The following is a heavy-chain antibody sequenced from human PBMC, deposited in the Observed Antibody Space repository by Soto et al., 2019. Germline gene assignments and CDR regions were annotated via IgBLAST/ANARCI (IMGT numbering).Heavy chain of an antibody. V-gene: IGHV1-18*01. CDR1: GYRFSSYG. D-gene: IGHD3-22*01. CDR2: ISPYNDDT. CDR3: ARGGYYDTSGSRNYHYYGINV. J-gene: IGHJ6*02. Sequence: QAQLVQSGAEVKKPGASVKVSCKASGYRFSSYGISWVRQAPGQGLEWLGGISPYNDDTKYAQKLQGRVTMTTDTSTRTAYMDLRSLSSDDTAVYYCARGGYYDTSGSRNYHYYGINVWGQGTTITVSS.